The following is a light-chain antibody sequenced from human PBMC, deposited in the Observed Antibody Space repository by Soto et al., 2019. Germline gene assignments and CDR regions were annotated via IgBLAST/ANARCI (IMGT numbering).Light chain of an antibody. Sequence: DIQMTQSPSTLSASVGDRVTITCRASQSIGNWLAWYQQKPGKAPKLLIYDASSLESGVPSRFSGSGSGTEFTLTISSLQPADFATYYCQQYHTYYTFRQGTNLEIK. J-gene: IGKJ2*01. CDR2: DAS. CDR1: QSIGNW. CDR3: QQYHTYYT. V-gene: IGKV1-5*01.